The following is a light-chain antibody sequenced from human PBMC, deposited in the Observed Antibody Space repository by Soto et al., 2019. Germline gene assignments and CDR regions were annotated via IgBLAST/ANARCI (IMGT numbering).Light chain of an antibody. Sequence: EIVLTQSPGTLSLSPGERAALSCRASQNVGASYLAWYQQMPGQAPRLLLYGASRRATGIADRFSGSGSGRDFSLTITRLEPEDFGVYYCHNYCGPPYIFGQGTRLEIK. CDR1: QNVGASY. CDR3: HNYCGPPYI. J-gene: IGKJ2*01. V-gene: IGKV3-20*01. CDR2: GAS.